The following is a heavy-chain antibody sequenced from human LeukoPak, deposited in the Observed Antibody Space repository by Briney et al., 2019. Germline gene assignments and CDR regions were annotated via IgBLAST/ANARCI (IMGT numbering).Heavy chain of an antibody. Sequence: SETLSLTCTVSGASISNYYWSWIRQPPGRGLDWIGYIYDNGDTNYNPSLKSRVTISVDTSKSQFSLKLSSVTAADTAVYYCARMSVGATGFDYWGQGTLVTVSS. D-gene: IGHD1-26*01. CDR3: ARMSVGATGFDY. V-gene: IGHV4-59*01. CDR1: GASISNYY. CDR2: IYDNGDT. J-gene: IGHJ4*02.